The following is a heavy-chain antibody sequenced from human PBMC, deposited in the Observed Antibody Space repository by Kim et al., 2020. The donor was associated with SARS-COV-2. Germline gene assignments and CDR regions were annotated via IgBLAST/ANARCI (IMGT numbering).Heavy chain of an antibody. D-gene: IGHD3-10*01. CDR3: ARAPREIPFQRSYGSGSYLKGYYYGMDV. CDR2: INPNSGGT. J-gene: IGHJ6*02. CDR1: GYTFTGYY. V-gene: IGHV1-2*04. Sequence: ASVKVSCKASGYTFTGYYMHWVRQAPGQGLEWMGWINPNSGGTNYAQKFQGWVTMTRDTSISTAYMELSRLRSDDTAVYYCARAPREIPFQRSYGSGSYLKGYYYGMDVWGQGTTVTVSS.